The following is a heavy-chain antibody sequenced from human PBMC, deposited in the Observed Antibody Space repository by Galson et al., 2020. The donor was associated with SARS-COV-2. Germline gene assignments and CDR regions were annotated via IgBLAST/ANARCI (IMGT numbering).Heavy chain of an antibody. CDR3: AGRVAGAGSLHI. CDR1: GDSVSSNSAA. Sequence: SQTLSLTCAISGDSVSSNSAAWNWIRQSPSRGLEWLGRTYSSSQWSTDYAVSVKSRITINPDTSKNQFSLQLNSVTPEDTAIYYCAGRVAGAGSLHIWGQGTMVIVSS. D-gene: IGHD6-13*01. J-gene: IGHJ3*02. CDR2: TYSSSQWST. V-gene: IGHV6-1*01.